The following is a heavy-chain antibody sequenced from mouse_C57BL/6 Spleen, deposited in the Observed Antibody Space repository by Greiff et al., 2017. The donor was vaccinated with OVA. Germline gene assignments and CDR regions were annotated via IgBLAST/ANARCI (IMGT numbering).Heavy chain of an antibody. CDR1: GYAFSSSW. J-gene: IGHJ2*01. Sequence: VQLQQSGPELVKPGASVKISCKASGYAFSSSWMNWVKQRPGKGLEWIGRIYPGDGDTNYNGKFKGKATLTADKSSSTAYMQLSSLTSEDSAVYFCARGGYYDDYWGQGTTLTVSS. D-gene: IGHD2-4*01. V-gene: IGHV1-82*01. CDR2: IYPGDGDT. CDR3: ARGGYYDDY.